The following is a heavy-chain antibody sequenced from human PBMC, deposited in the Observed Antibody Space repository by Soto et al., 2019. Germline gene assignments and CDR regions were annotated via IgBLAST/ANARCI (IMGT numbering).Heavy chain of an antibody. D-gene: IGHD4-17*01. CDR1: GLSFSSYA. V-gene: IGHV3-23*01. CDR3: EKDLNTGYGRKTPGY. Sequence: GALRLSSAAAGLSFSSYAMGWVRQAPGKGLEWVSAISGSGGSTYYADSVKGRFTISRDNSKNTLYLQMNSLRAEDTAVYYCEKDLNTGYGRKTPGYWGQGSLGTVSS. J-gene: IGHJ4*02. CDR2: ISGSGGST.